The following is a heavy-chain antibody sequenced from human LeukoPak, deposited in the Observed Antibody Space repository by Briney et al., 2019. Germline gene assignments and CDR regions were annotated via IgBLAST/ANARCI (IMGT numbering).Heavy chain of an antibody. CDR1: GFTFSNYG. V-gene: IGHV3-23*01. CDR2: ISNSGGNT. D-gene: IGHD1-26*01. J-gene: IGHJ6*03. Sequence: GGSLRLSCAASGFTFSNYGMSWVRQAPGKGLDWVSAISNSGGNTYYADSVKGRLTISRDNSRNTLYLQMNRLRAEDTAVYYCAKDDGGSYYIYYYYMDVWGKGTTVTISS. CDR3: AKDDGGSYYIYYYYMDV.